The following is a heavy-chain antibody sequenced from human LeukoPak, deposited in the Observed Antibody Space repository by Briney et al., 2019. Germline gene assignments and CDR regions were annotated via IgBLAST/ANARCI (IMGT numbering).Heavy chain of an antibody. J-gene: IGHJ5*02. V-gene: IGHV3-7*01. CDR1: GFIFSDYY. Sequence: GGSLRLSCAASGFIFSDYYMSWIRQAPGKGLEWVANIKQDGSEKYYVDSVKGRFTISRDNAKNSLYLQMNSLRAEDTAVYYCARVPDCSGGSCYSWWFDPWGQGTLVTVSS. D-gene: IGHD2-15*01. CDR2: IKQDGSEK. CDR3: ARVPDCSGGSCYSWWFDP.